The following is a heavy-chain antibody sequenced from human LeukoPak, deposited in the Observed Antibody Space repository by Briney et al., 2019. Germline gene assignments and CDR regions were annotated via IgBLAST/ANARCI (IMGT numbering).Heavy chain of an antibody. Sequence: GGSLRLSCAASGFTFSSYSMNWVRQAPGKGLEWVSSISSSSSYIYYADSVKGRFTISRDNAKNSLYLQMNSLRAVDTAVYYCASEMATIYRGGYFDYWGQGTLVTVSS. J-gene: IGHJ4*02. D-gene: IGHD5-24*01. V-gene: IGHV3-21*01. CDR2: ISSSSSYI. CDR1: GFTFSSYS. CDR3: ASEMATIYRGGYFDY.